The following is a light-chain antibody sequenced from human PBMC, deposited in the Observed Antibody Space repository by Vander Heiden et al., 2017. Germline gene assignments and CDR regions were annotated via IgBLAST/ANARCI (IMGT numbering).Light chain of an antibody. CDR3: SSYSDSSTLDVL. CDR1: SSDMVVIT. CDR2: MSL. J-gene: IGLJ2*01. V-gene: IGLV2-14*03. Sequence: QSPLSQPASVSGSPGQSITISCAGTSSDMVVITMSPGTNNTQAKPPNSSFMMSLIGPQGFLIAFSGSKSGNTASLTISGLQAEDEADYFCSSYSDSSTLDVLFGGGTKLTVL.